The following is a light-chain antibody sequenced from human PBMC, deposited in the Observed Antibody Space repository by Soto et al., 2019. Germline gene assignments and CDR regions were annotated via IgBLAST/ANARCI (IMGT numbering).Light chain of an antibody. CDR3: QQRADWPIT. CDR1: QYITIY. Sequence: DIVMTQSPDSLAVSPGERATLSCRASQYITIYLAWYQQKPGQAPRLLIYDASNRATGIPARFSGGGSGTDFTLTISSLEPDDFAVYYCQQRADWPITFGQGTRLEIK. V-gene: IGKV3-11*01. J-gene: IGKJ5*01. CDR2: DAS.